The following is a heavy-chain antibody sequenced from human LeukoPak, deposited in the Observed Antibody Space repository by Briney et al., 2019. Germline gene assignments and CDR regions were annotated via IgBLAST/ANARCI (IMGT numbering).Heavy chain of an antibody. CDR1: GFTFSDDG. D-gene: IGHD2-15*01. CDR2: IWKDGSQT. Sequence: GRSLRLSCIASGFTFSDDGMHWVRQAPGKGLEWVALIWKDGSQTFYGDSVKGRFIISRDNSRKTLDLQMNSLSAEDTAVYYCVREGIGGTSYRGNFDYWGQGTLVTVSS. J-gene: IGHJ4*02. CDR3: VREGIGGTSYRGNFDY. V-gene: IGHV3-33*01.